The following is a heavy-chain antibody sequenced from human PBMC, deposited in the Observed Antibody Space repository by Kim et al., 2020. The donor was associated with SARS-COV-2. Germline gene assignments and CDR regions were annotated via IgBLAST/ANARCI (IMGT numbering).Heavy chain of an antibody. CDR1: GYTLTELS. V-gene: IGHV1-24*01. D-gene: IGHD3-22*01. CDR2: FDPEDGET. CDR3: ATVPTQVKYYYDSSGYYDKYYFDY. Sequence: ASVKVYCKVSGYTLTELSMHWVRQAPGKGLEWMGGFDPEDGETIYAQKFQGRVTMTEDTSTDTAYMELSSLRSEDTAVYYCATVPTQVKYYYDSSGYYDKYYFDYWCQGTLVTVSS. J-gene: IGHJ4*02.